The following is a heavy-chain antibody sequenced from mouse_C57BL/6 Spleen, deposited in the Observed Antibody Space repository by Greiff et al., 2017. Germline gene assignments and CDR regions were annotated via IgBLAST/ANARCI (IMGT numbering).Heavy chain of an antibody. CDR3: ARGGDYWFAY. J-gene: IGHJ3*01. CDR1: GYTFTSYW. Sequence: VQLQQPGAELVMPGASVKLSCKASGYTFTSYWMHWVKQRPGQGLEWIGEIDPSDSYTNYNQKFKGKSTLTVDKSSSTAYMQLSSLTSEDSAVYYCARGGDYWFAYWGQGTLVTVSA. CDR2: IDPSDSYT. V-gene: IGHV1-69*01. D-gene: IGHD2-4*01.